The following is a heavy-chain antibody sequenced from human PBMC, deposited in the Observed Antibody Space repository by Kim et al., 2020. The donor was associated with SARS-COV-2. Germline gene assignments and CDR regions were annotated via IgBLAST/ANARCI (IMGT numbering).Heavy chain of an antibody. V-gene: IGHV3-72*01. Sequence: GGSLRLSCAASGFTFSDHYMDWVRQAPGKGLEWVGRTRNKANSYTTEYAASVKGRFTISRDDSKNSLYLQMNSLKTEDTAVYYCVCGHYYDSSGYSDFDYWGQGTLVTVSS. CDR3: VCGHYYDSSGYSDFDY. J-gene: IGHJ4*02. CDR1: GFTFSDHY. D-gene: IGHD3-22*01. CDR2: TRNKANSYTT.